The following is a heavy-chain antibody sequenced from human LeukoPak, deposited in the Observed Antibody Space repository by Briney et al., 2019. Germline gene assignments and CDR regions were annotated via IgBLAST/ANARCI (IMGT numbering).Heavy chain of an antibody. CDR2: IIPIFGIA. J-gene: IGHJ5*02. CDR1: GGTFSSYA. V-gene: IGHV1-69*04. CDR3: AREGGGAAPGYRFDP. Sequence: GASVKVSCKASGGTFSSYAISWVRQAPGQGLEWMGRIIPIFGIANYAQKFQGRVTITADKSTSTAYMELSSLRSEDTAVYYCAREGGGAAPGYRFDPWGQGTLVTVSS. D-gene: IGHD6-13*01.